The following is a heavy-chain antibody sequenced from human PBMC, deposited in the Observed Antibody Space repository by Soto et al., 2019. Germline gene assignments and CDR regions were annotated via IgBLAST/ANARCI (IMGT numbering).Heavy chain of an antibody. CDR3: ATRVQDPGKYYYGMDV. D-gene: IGHD6-13*01. Sequence: SVKVSCKASGGTFSSYAISWVRQAPGQGLEWMGGIIPIFGTANYAQKFQGQVTISADKSISTAYLQWSSLKASDTAMYYCATRVQDPGKYYYGMDVWGQGTTVTVSS. CDR2: IIPIFGTA. CDR1: GGTFSSYA. V-gene: IGHV1-69*06. J-gene: IGHJ6*02.